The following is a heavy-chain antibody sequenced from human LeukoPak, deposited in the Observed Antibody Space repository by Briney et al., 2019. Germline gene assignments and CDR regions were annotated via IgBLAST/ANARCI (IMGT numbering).Heavy chain of an antibody. CDR2: IKQDGSEK. V-gene: IGHV3-7*01. CDR3: ARDHIVVVPAAWHPPREDNAFDI. D-gene: IGHD2-2*01. CDR1: GFTFSSYA. J-gene: IGHJ3*02. Sequence: PGGSLRLSCAASGFTFSSYAMSWVRQAPGKGLEWVANIKQDGSEKYYVDSVKGRFTISRDNAKNSLYLQMNSLRAEDTAVYYCARDHIVVVPAAWHPPREDNAFDIWGQGTMVTVSS.